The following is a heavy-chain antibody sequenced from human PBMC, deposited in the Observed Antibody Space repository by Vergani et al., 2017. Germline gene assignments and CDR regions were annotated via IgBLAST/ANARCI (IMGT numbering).Heavy chain of an antibody. CDR2: IKSTFDSRKR. V-gene: IGHV3-15*07. Sequence: EVQLVESGGGIVKPGGSLRLSCVASGFSFRNSWMNWVRRTPGKGLEWVGRIKSTFDSRKRDYAAAVKGRFTISRGDSKNTLVLQMNGLKTEDIGVYYCTTDXRYCGDGSCYWLRDHHYYGMDVWGQGTTVTVSS. D-gene: IGHD2-21*01. CDR3: TTDXRYCGDGSCYWLRDHHYYGMDV. CDR1: GFSFRNSW. J-gene: IGHJ6*02.